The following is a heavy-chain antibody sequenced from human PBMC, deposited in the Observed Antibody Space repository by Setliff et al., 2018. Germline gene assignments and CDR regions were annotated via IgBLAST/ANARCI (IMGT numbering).Heavy chain of an antibody. D-gene: IGHD4-17*01. CDR2: INPNNGDT. CDR1: GYSFTGYY. CDR3: ARVSANYPDSFDF. Sequence: AASVKVSCKTSGYSFTGYYMHWVRQAPGQGLEWMGRINPNNGDTDSAQTFRGRVTMTRDTSLNTAYMELNGLTFDDTAVYYCARVSANYPDSFDFWGQGAMVTV. V-gene: IGHV1-2*02. J-gene: IGHJ3*01.